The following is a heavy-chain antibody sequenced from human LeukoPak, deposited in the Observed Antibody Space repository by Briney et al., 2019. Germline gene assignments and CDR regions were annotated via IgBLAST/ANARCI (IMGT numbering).Heavy chain of an antibody. J-gene: IGHJ4*02. V-gene: IGHV4-39*07. CDR1: GGSISSSSYY. CDR2: IYYSGST. Sequence: SETLSLTCTVSGGSISSSSYYWGWIRQPPGKGLEWIGSIYYSGSTYYNPSLKSRVTISVDTSKNQFSLKLSSVTAADTAVYYCARGRGYSYGPPDYWGQGTLVTVSS. D-gene: IGHD5-18*01. CDR3: ARGRGYSYGPPDY.